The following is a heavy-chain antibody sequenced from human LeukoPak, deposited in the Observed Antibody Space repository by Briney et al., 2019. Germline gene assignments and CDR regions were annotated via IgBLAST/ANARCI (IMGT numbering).Heavy chain of an antibody. J-gene: IGHJ4*02. CDR2: ITSGSTP. CDR3: ATQSSC. CDR1: GFTFSSYS. Sequence: GGSLRLSCAASGFTFSSYSMNWVRQAPGKGLEWVSYITSGSTPYYADSIKGRFTISRDNAKSSLYLQMNSLRAEDTAVYYCATQSSCWGQGTLVTVSS. V-gene: IGHV3-48*04.